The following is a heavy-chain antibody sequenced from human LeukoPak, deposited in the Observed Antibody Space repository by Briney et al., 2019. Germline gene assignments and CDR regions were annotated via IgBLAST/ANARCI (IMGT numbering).Heavy chain of an antibody. Sequence: PGGSLRLSCAASGFTFSSYAMPWVRQAPGKGLEYVSAISSNGGSTYYANSVKGRFTISRDNSKNTLYLQMGSLRAEDMAVYYCARGSDFDYWGQGTLVTVSS. CDR1: GFTFSSYA. CDR3: ARGSDFDY. V-gene: IGHV3-64*01. J-gene: IGHJ4*02. D-gene: IGHD2-15*01. CDR2: ISSNGGST.